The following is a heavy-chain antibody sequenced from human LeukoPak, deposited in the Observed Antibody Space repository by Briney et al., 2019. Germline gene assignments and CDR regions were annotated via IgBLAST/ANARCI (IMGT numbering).Heavy chain of an antibody. J-gene: IGHJ4*02. CDR2: IHHSGST. V-gene: IGHV4-34*01. CDR1: GGSFSGYY. CDR3: GRGGGNFYVDY. D-gene: IGHD1-7*01. Sequence: PSETLSLTCAVYGGSFSGYYWSWIRQPPGKGLEWIGEIHHSGSTNYNPSLKSRVIMSVDMSKNQFSLELSSVTAADTAVYYCGRGGGNFYVDYWGQGPLVTVSS.